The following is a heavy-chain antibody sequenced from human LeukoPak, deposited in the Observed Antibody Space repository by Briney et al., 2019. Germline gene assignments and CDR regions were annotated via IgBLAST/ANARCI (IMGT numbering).Heavy chain of an antibody. CDR2: IKQDGSEE. D-gene: IGHD2-2*01. J-gene: IGHJ6*02. CDR3: ARAQLTTYYYYGMDV. CDR1: GFTFSSYW. Sequence: GGSLRLSCAASGFTFSSYWMSWVRQAPGKGLEWVANIKQDGSEEYYVDSMKGRFTISRDNAKNSLYLQVNSLRAEDTAVYYCARAQLTTYYYYGMDVWGQGTTVTVSS. V-gene: IGHV3-7*05.